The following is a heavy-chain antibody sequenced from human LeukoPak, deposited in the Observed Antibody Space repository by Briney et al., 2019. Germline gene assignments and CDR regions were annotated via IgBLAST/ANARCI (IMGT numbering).Heavy chain of an antibody. CDR1: GFTFSSSA. Sequence: GGSLRLPCAASGFTFSSSAMSWVRQAPGKGLEWVSAISGSGGSTYYADSEKGQFIISRDNSRNTLYLQMNSLRAEDAALYYCAKRLGTTRVFDYWGQGTLVAVSS. CDR3: AKRLGTTRVFDY. V-gene: IGHV3-23*01. D-gene: IGHD1-14*01. CDR2: ISGSGGST. J-gene: IGHJ4*02.